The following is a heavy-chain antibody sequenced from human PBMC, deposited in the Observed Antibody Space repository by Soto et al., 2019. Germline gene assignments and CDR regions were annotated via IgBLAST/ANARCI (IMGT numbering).Heavy chain of an antibody. CDR2: IYYSGST. CDR1: GGSISSYY. J-gene: IGHJ4*02. D-gene: IGHD1-1*01. Sequence: SETLSLTCTVSGGSISSYYWSWIRQPPGKGLEWIGYIYYSGSTNYNPSLKSRVTTSVDTSKNQFSLKLSSVTAADTAVYYCARRVTTRQMGYYFDYWGQGTLVTVAS. CDR3: ARRVTTRQMGYYFDY. V-gene: IGHV4-59*01.